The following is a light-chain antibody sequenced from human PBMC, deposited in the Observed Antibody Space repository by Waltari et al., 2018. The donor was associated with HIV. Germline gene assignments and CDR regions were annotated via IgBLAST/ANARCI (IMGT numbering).Light chain of an antibody. V-gene: IGKV2-28*01. Sequence: IVMTQSPLSLPVTPGEPASISCRSSQSLLNSNTYTYLDWYMQKPGQSQHLLIYLTSNRASGVPDRFSGSGSGTDFTLKISRVEAEDVGVYYCMQALQTPYTFGQGTKLEIK. CDR1: QSLLNSNTYTY. CDR2: LTS. J-gene: IGKJ2*01. CDR3: MQALQTPYT.